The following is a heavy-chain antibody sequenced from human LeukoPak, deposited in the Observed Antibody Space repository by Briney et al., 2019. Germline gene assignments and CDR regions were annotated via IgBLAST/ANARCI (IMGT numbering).Heavy chain of an antibody. J-gene: IGHJ4*02. Sequence: GGSLRLSCAAPGFTFRNFWMHWVRQVPGKGLVWVSRINTDGTDTDYADSVKGRFTISRDHASNTLYLQMNSLRDEDAAVYYCARGYCTNGVCFYLDYWGQGTLVTVSS. V-gene: IGHV3-74*01. CDR2: INTDGTDT. CDR1: GFTFRNFW. D-gene: IGHD2-8*01. CDR3: ARGYCTNGVCFYLDY.